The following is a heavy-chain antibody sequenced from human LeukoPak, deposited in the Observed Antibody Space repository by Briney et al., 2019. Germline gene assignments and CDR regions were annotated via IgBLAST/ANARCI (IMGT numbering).Heavy chain of an antibody. V-gene: IGHV3-30-3*01. J-gene: IGHJ4*02. CDR1: GFTFSSYA. CDR3: ANLVGATTLIDY. Sequence: PGGSLRLSCEASGFTFSSYAMHWVRQAPGKGLEWVAVISYDGSNKYYADSVKGRFTISRDNSKNTLYLQMNSLRAEDTAVYYCANLVGATTLIDYWGQGTLVTVSS. D-gene: IGHD1-26*01. CDR2: ISYDGSNK.